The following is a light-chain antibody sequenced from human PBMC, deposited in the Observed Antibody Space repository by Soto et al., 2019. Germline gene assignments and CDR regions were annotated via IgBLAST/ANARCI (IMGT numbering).Light chain of an antibody. CDR3: QQSYSTPGT. CDR2: AAS. Sequence: IPFAQSPSSLSASVGDRVTITFRASQSISSYLNWYQQKPGKAPKLLIYAASSLQSGVPSRFSGSGSGTDFTLTISSLQPEDFATYYCQQSYSTPGTFGQGTKVDIK. CDR1: QSISSY. V-gene: IGKV1-39*01. J-gene: IGKJ1*01.